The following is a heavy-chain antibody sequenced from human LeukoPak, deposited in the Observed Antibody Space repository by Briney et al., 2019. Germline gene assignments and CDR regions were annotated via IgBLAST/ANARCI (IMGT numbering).Heavy chain of an antibody. CDR3: ARVYRPAALGYAFDI. Sequence: SETLSLTCTVSGGSISSGGYYWSWIRQPPGTGLEWIGYIYHSGSTYYNPSLKSRVTISVDRSKNQFSLKLSSVTAADTAVYYCARVYRPAALGYAFDIWGQGTMVTVSS. CDR1: GGSISSGGYY. D-gene: IGHD2-2*01. CDR2: IYHSGST. J-gene: IGHJ3*02. V-gene: IGHV4-30-2*01.